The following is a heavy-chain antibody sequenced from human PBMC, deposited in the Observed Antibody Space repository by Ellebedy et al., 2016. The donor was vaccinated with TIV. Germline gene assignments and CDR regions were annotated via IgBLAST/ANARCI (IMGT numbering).Heavy chain of an antibody. CDR3: ITYSIWGRYYYYGMDV. J-gene: IGHJ6*02. CDR1: GFTFSNAW. CDR2: IKSKTDGGTT. D-gene: IGHD3-16*01. V-gene: IGHV3-15*07. Sequence: GGSLRLSCAASGFTFSNAWMNWVRQAPGKGLEWVGRIKSKTDGGTTDYAAPVKGRFTISRDDSKNTLYLQMNSLKTEDTAVYYCITYSIWGRYYYYGMDVWGQGTTVTVSS.